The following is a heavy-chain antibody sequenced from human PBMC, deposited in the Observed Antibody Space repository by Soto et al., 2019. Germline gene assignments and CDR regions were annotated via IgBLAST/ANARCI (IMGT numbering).Heavy chain of an antibody. CDR2: IIPIFGTA. V-gene: IGHV1-69*13. Sequence: ASVKVSCKASGGTFSSYAISWVRQAPGQGLEWMGGIIPIFGTANYAQKFQGRVTITADESTSTAYMELSSLRSEDTAVYYCAYPGSGYYYYNWFDPWGQGTLVTVSS. D-gene: IGHD3-22*01. J-gene: IGHJ5*02. CDR1: GGTFSSYA. CDR3: AYPGSGYYYYNWFDP.